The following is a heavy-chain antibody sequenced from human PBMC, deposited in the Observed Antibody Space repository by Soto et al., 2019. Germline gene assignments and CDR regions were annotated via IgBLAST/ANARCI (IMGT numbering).Heavy chain of an antibody. V-gene: IGHV1-18*01. D-gene: IGHD3-16*01. J-gene: IGHJ4*02. Sequence: QVQLVQSGGEVKKPGASVKVSCKTSGYTFTTYGISWVRQAPGQGLEWVGWISAYSGKTHYAQKFQGKVTMTTDTSTNTAYLELRSLRSDVTAVYDCARDPYLGDPQYWGQGTLVTVSS. CDR3: ARDPYLGDPQY. CDR2: ISAYSGKT. CDR1: GYTFTTYG.